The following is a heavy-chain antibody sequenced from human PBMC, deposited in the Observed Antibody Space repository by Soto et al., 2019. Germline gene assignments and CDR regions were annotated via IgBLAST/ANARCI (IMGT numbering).Heavy chain of an antibody. CDR1: GFTFSSYG. Sequence: QVQLVESGGGVVQPGRSLRLSCAASGFTFSSYGMHWVRQAPGKGLEWVAVISYDGSNKYYADSVKGRFTISRDNSKNPLYLQMNSLRAEDTAVYYCAKIHYGDYVDAFDIWGQGTMVTVSS. D-gene: IGHD4-17*01. J-gene: IGHJ3*02. V-gene: IGHV3-30*18. CDR3: AKIHYGDYVDAFDI. CDR2: ISYDGSNK.